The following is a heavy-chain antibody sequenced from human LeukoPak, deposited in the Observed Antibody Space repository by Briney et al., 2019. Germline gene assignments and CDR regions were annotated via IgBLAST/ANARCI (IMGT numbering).Heavy chain of an antibody. CDR3: AKDYDSSGWAAFDI. V-gene: IGHV3-30*18. D-gene: IGHD3-22*01. CDR1: GXTFNSFG. Sequence: GRSLRLSCAASGXTFNSFGVHWVRQAPGKGLELVAVISHDGSNKYFADSVKGRFTISRDNSKNTLYLQMNSLRAEDTAVYYCAKDYDSSGWAAFDIWGQGTMVTVSS. CDR2: ISHDGSNK. J-gene: IGHJ3*02.